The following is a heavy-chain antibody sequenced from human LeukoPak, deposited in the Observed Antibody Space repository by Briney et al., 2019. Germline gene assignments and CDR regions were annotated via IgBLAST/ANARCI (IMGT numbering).Heavy chain of an antibody. CDR2: ISAYNGNT. V-gene: IGHV1-18*01. CDR1: GYTFTSYG. J-gene: IGHJ5*02. Sequence: ASVKASCKASGYTFTSYGISWVRQAPGQPLEGMGWISAYNGNTNYAQKLQGRVTMTTDTSTSTAYMELRSLRSDYTAVYYCARRSPNIWFDPWGQGTLVTVSS. CDR3: ARRSPNIWFDP.